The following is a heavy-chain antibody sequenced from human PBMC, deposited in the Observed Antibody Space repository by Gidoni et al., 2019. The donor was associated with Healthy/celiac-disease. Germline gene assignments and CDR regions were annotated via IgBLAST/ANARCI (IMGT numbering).Heavy chain of an antibody. D-gene: IGHD2-2*01. V-gene: IGHV4-39*01. Sequence: QLQLQESGPGLVKPSETLSLTCTVAGGSISSSSYYWGRIRQPPGKGLEWIGSIYYSGSTYYNPSLKSRVTISVDTSKNQFSLKLSSVTAADTAVYYCASPDPFYCSSTSCYGPVWDLTFDYWGQGTLVTVSS. CDR2: IYYSGST. CDR3: ASPDPFYCSSTSCYGPVWDLTFDY. CDR1: GGSISSSSYY. J-gene: IGHJ4*02.